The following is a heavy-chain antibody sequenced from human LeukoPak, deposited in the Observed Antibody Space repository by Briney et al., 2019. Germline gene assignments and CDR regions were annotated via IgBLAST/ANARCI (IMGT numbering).Heavy chain of an antibody. V-gene: IGHV3-9*01. D-gene: IGHD3-10*01. CDR3: ANNYYGSGSLPSNFDY. Sequence: GGSLRLSCAASGFTFDDYAMHWVRQAPGKGLEGVSGISWNRGSIGYADSVKGRVTISRDNAKTSLYLQMNSLRAEATAVYYCANNYYGSGSLPSNFDYRGQGTLVTVSS. J-gene: IGHJ4*02. CDR2: ISWNRGSI. CDR1: GFTFDDYA.